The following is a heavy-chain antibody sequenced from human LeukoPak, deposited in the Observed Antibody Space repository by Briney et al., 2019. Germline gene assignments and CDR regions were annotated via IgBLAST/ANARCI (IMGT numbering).Heavy chain of an antibody. Sequence: PGGSLRLSCAASGFTFSSNWMKWVRQAPGKGLEWVANIKQDGSEKYYVDSVKGRFTISRDNAKNSLYLQMNSLRAEDTAVYYCARDLPGGSSYYWGQGTLVTVSS. J-gene: IGHJ4*02. CDR1: GFTFSSNW. CDR3: ARDLPGGSSYY. CDR2: IKQDGSEK. V-gene: IGHV3-7*01. D-gene: IGHD1-26*01.